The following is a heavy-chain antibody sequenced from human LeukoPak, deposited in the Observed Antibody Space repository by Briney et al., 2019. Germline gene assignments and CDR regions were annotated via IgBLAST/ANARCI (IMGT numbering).Heavy chain of an antibody. CDR2: IIPIFGTA. Sequence: GASVKDSCKASGGTFTSYAISWVRQAPGQGLEWMGGIIPIFGTANYAQKFQGRVTITADESTSTAYMELSSLRSEDTAVYYCARAGDYYDSSGYPPDYWGQGTLVTVSS. V-gene: IGHV1-69*13. D-gene: IGHD3-22*01. CDR1: GGTFTSYA. J-gene: IGHJ4*02. CDR3: ARAGDYYDSSGYPPDY.